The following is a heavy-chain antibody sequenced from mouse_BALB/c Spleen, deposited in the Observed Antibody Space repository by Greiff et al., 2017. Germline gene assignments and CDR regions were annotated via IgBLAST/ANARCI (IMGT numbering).Heavy chain of an antibody. J-gene: IGHJ2*01. V-gene: IGHV3-2*02. CDR3: ARGYYFDY. CDR2: ISYSGST. CDR1: GYSITSDYA. Sequence: EVQRVESGPGLVKPSQSLSLTCTVTGYSITSDYAWNWIRQFPGNKLEWMGYISYSGSTSYNPSLKSRISITRDTSKNQFFLQLNSVTTEDTATYYCARGYYFDYWGQGTTLTVSS.